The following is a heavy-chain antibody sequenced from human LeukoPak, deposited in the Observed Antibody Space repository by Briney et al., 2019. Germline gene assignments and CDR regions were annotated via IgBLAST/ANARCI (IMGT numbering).Heavy chain of an antibody. D-gene: IGHD2-2*01. J-gene: IGHJ4*02. CDR1: GFTFSIYA. CDR2: IPYDGSNK. CDR3: ARGMRGMVVVPAANDY. Sequence: GRSLRLFCAASGFTFSIYAMHWVRQAPGKGLEWVADIPYDGSNKYYAESVKGRFTNSRENTKNALYLQMNSLRAEDTAVYYCARGMRGMVVVPAANDYWGKGTLVSVSS. V-gene: IGHV3-30-3*01.